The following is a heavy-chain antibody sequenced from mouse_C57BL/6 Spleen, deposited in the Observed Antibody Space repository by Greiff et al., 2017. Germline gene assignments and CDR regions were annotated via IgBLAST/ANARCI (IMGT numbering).Heavy chain of an antibody. J-gene: IGHJ1*03. V-gene: IGHV1-52*01. CDR2: IDPSDSET. Sequence: QVQLQQPGAELVRPGSSVKLSCKASGYTFTSYWMHWVKQRPIQGLEWIGNIDPSDSETHYNQKFKDKATLTVDKSSSTAYMQLSSLTSEDSAVYYCARLDYYGSKYWYFDGWGTGTTVTVSS. CDR1: GYTFTSYW. D-gene: IGHD1-1*01. CDR3: ARLDYYGSKYWYFDG.